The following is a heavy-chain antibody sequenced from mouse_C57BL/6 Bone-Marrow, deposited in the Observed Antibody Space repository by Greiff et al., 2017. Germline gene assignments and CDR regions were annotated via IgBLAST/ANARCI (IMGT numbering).Heavy chain of an antibody. V-gene: IGHV5-4*03. D-gene: IGHD1-2*01. CDR2: ISDGGSYT. CDR3: ARLLRQRAY. CDR1: GFTFSSYA. Sequence: EVKLVESGGGLVKPGGSLKLSCAASGFTFSSYAMSWVRQTPEKRLEWVATISDGGSYTYYPDNVKGRFTISRDNAKNNLYLQMSHLKSEDTAMYYCARLLRQRAYWGQGTLVTVSA. J-gene: IGHJ3*01.